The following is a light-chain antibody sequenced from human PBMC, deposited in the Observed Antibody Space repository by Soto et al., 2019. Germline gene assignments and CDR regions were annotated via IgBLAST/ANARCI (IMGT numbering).Light chain of an antibody. V-gene: IGKV3-15*01. CDR3: QQYNNWPFT. CDR1: QSVSSN. CDR2: GAS. J-gene: IGKJ3*01. Sequence: EIVMTQSPATLSVSPGERATLSCMASQSVSSNLAWYQQKPGQAPRLLIYGASTRATGIPARFSGSGSGTEFTLPISSLHSEDFAVYYCQQYNNWPFTFGPGTKVDIK.